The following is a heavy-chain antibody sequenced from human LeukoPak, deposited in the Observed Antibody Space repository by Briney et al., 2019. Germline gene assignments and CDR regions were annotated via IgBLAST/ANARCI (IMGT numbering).Heavy chain of an antibody. CDR2: IYSGGST. Sequence: GGSLRLSCAASGFTVSSNYMSWVRQAPGKGLEWVSVIYSGGSTYYADSVKGRFTISRDNSKNTLYLQMNSLRAEDTAVYYCARGLAVASIFDYWGQGTLVTVYS. D-gene: IGHD6-19*01. V-gene: IGHV3-53*01. CDR1: GFTVSSNY. CDR3: ARGLAVASIFDY. J-gene: IGHJ4*02.